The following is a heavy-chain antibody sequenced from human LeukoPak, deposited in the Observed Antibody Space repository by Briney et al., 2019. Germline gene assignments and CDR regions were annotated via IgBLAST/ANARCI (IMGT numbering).Heavy chain of an antibody. D-gene: IGHD4-17*01. Sequence: GASVKVSCKASGYIFTNYYIHWVRQAPGQGLEWMGLLNPSGGTTRYAQKFQGRVSMTRDMSTSTVYMELSSLRSEDTAVYYCARGGHIRTTVTSDAFDIWGQGTMVTVSS. CDR2: LNPSGGTT. V-gene: IGHV1-46*01. J-gene: IGHJ3*02. CDR3: ARGGHIRTTVTSDAFDI. CDR1: GYIFTNYY.